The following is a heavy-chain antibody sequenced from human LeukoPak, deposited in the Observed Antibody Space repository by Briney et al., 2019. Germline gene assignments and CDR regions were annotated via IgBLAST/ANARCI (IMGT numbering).Heavy chain of an antibody. D-gene: IGHD6-13*01. J-gene: IGHJ4*02. Sequence: SETLSLTCTVSGYSISSGYYWGWIRQPPGRGLEWIGSIYYSGSTYYNPSLKSRVTISVDTSKNQFSLKLSSVTAADTAVYYCARQAGYSSSWFDYWGQGTLVTVSS. CDR3: ARQAGYSSSWFDY. CDR2: IYYSGST. CDR1: GYSISSGYY. V-gene: IGHV4-38-2*02.